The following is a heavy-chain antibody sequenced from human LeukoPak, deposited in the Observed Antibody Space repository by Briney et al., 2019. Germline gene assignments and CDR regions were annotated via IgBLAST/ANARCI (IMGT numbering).Heavy chain of an antibody. V-gene: IGHV3-7*01. CDR2: IKYDDTVK. D-gene: IGHD2-15*01. Sequence: PGGSLRLSCTAAGFNFGTYWMSWVRQSPEKGLEFVANIKYDDTVKNYVDSVKGRFTISRDNPSNSVYLQMDSLRPEDTALYYCARDPDSSAFDCWGQGAQVTVSS. CDR3: ARDPDSSAFDC. J-gene: IGHJ4*02. CDR1: GFNFGTYW.